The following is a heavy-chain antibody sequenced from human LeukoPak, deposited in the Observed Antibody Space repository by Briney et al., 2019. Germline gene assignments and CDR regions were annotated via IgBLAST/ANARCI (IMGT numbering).Heavy chain of an antibody. D-gene: IGHD2-2*01. CDR2: IYYSGST. Sequence: SETLSLTCTVSGGSISSGGYYWSWIRQHPGKVVEWIAYIYYSGSTYYNPSRKSRVTITVDTSKNQFSLKLSSVTAADTAVYYCERDSVVVVPAAIGPDYYYYYGMDVWGQGTTVTVSS. CDR3: ERDSVVVVPAAIGPDYYYYYGMDV. CDR1: GGSISSGGYY. J-gene: IGHJ6*02. V-gene: IGHV4-31*03.